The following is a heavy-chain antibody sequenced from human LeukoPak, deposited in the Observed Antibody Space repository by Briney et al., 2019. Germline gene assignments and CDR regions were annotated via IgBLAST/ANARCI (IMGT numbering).Heavy chain of an antibody. CDR2: INAYNGDT. D-gene: IGHD2-2*01. Sequence: ASVKVSCKASGYTFTNYGVSWVRQAPGQGLEWMGWINAYNGDTHYAQNLQGRLTMTTDTSTSMAFMELRSLRPDDTAVYFCARWGLVAPGAYYYYYMDVWGRGTTVTVSS. V-gene: IGHV1-18*01. CDR3: ARWGLVAPGAYYYYYMDV. CDR1: GYTFTNYG. J-gene: IGHJ6*03.